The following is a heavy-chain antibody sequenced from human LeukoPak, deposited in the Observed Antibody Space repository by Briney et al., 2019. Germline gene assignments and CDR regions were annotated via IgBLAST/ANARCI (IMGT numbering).Heavy chain of an antibody. J-gene: IGHJ4*02. CDR3: AGRSRSPNRRRATFDY. V-gene: IGHV4-59*01. CDR1: GGSIVSFL. Sequence: SETLSLTCTVSGGSIVSFLWSWLRQPPGKSLEWIGYISYSGGTNFNPSLESRVTMSIDTSNNQFSLRLSSVTAADTAVYYCAGRSRSPNRRRATFDYWGQGTLATVSS. D-gene: IGHD3-10*01. CDR2: ISYSGGT.